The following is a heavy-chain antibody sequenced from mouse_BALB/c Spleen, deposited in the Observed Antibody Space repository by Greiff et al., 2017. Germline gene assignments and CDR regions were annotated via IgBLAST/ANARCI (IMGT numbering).Heavy chain of an antibody. CDR1: GFAFSSYD. Sequence: DVMLVESGGGLVKPGGSLKLSCAASGFAFSSYDMSWVRQTPEKRLEWVAYISSGGGSTYYPDTVKGRFTISRDNAKNTLYLQMSSLKSEDTAMYYCARHNYGNYYAMDYWGQGTSVTVSS. CDR3: ARHNYGNYYAMDY. D-gene: IGHD2-1*01. J-gene: IGHJ4*01. CDR2: ISSGGGST. V-gene: IGHV5-12-1*01.